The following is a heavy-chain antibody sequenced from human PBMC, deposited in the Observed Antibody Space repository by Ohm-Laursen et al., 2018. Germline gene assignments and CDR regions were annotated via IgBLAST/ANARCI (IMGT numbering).Heavy chain of an antibody. D-gene: IGHD3-22*01. J-gene: IGHJ6*02. CDR2: IHHSGGP. Sequence: GTLSLTCAVYGGSFSGYYWSWIRQPPGKGLEWIGEIHHSGGPNYNPSLKSRVTISVDTSKNQFSLKLSSVTAADTALYYCARIESDSGGYWYFGMDVWGQGTTVTVSS. V-gene: IGHV4-34*01. CDR1: GGSFSGYY. CDR3: ARIESDSGGYWYFGMDV.